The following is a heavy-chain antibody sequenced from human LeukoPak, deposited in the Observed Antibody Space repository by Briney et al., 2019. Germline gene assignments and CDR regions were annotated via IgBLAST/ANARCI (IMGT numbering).Heavy chain of an antibody. CDR1: AYTFTGYY. CDR2: INPNSGGT. J-gene: IGHJ6*03. CDR3: ARDDYEYYYMDV. V-gene: IGHV1-2*02. Sequence: ASVKVSCKASAYTFTGYYIHWVRQAPGQGLEWMGWINPNSGGTNYAQKLQGRVTMTRDTSISTAYMELSRLRSDDTAVYYCARDDYEYYYMDVWGKGTTVTISS.